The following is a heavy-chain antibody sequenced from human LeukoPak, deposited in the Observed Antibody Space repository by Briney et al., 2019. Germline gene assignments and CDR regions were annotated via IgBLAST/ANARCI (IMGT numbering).Heavy chain of an antibody. D-gene: IGHD6-19*01. J-gene: IGHJ4*02. V-gene: IGHV1-18*01. CDR1: GYNFSIYG. CDR2: ISPQKGNT. CDR3: ARAGVHAAVAGTADH. Sequence: ASLKVSCQATGYNFSIYGITWVRQAPGQGLEWLGWISPQKGNTYSARSLQGRVTLTTDTSTNTAYLDLRSLTSADTALYYCARAGVHAAVAGTADHWGPGTLITVSS.